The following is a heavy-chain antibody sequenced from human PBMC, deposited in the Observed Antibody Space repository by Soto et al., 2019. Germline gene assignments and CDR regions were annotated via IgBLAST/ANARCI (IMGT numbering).Heavy chain of an antibody. D-gene: IGHD3-22*01. CDR1: GGTFSSYA. CDR2: IIPIFGTA. Sequence: GASVKVSCKASGGTFSSYAISWVRQAPGQGLEWMGGIIPIFGTANYAQKFQGRVTITADKSTSTAYMELSSLRSEDTAVYYRASRPRWYDSSGYSGSDDAFDIWGQGTMVTVSS. CDR3: ASRPRWYDSSGYSGSDDAFDI. V-gene: IGHV1-69*06. J-gene: IGHJ3*02.